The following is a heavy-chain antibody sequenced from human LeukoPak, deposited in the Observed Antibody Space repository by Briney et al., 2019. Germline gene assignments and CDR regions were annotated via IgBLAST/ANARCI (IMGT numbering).Heavy chain of an antibody. D-gene: IGHD6-13*01. J-gene: IGHJ5*02. CDR2: ISYDGSNK. CDR3: AKEAAAAGTFDP. CDR1: GFTFSSYG. Sequence: GGSLRLSCAASGFTFSSYGMHWVRQAPGKGLEWVAVISYDGSNKYYADSVKGRFTISRDNSKNTLYLQMNSLRAEDTAVYYCAKEAAAAGTFDPWGQGTLVTVSS. V-gene: IGHV3-30*18.